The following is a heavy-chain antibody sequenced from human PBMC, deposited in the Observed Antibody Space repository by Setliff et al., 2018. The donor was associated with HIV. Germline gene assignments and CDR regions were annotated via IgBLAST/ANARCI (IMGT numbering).Heavy chain of an antibody. D-gene: IGHD5-12*01. CDR2: IYYSGST. CDR1: GGSISSGGYY. CDR3: ARGLVVVTDSDYDTNYYYYYYMDV. J-gene: IGHJ6*03. Sequence: SETLSLTCTVSGGSISSGGYYWSWIRQHPGKGLEWIGYIYYSGSTYYNPSLKSRVTISIDTSKNQLSLKLSSVTAADTAVYYCARGLVVVTDSDYDTNYYYYYYMDVWGKGTTVTV. V-gene: IGHV4-31*03.